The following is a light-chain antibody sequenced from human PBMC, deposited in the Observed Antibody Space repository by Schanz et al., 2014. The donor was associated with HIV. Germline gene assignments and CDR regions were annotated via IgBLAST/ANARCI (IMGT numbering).Light chain of an antibody. CDR2: GAS. CDR3: QQYKDWLT. J-gene: IGKJ5*01. Sequence: EIVVTQSPGTVSLSPGARAILSCRASQSVSSIYLAWYQQKPGQAPRLLIYGASIRATGIPARFSGSGSGTEFTLTISSLQSEDFAVYYCQQYKDWLTFGQGTRLEIK. V-gene: IGKV3-15*01. CDR1: QSVSSIY.